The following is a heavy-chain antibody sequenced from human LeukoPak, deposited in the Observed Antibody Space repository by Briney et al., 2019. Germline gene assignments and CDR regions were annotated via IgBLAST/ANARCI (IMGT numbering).Heavy chain of an antibody. CDR3: ARPSRSISTAGAFDI. Sequence: SETLSLTCTVSGGSISNYFWSWIRQPPGKGLEWMGYIYYTGSTNYNPSLKSRVTISVVTSKNQFSLKLSSVTAADTAVYYCARPSRSISTAGAFDIWGQGTMVTVSS. J-gene: IGHJ3*02. V-gene: IGHV4-59*01. D-gene: IGHD3-10*01. CDR2: IYYTGST. CDR1: GGSISNYF.